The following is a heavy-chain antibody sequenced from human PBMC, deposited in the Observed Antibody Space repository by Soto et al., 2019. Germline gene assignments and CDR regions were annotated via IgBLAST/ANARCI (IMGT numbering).Heavy chain of an antibody. J-gene: IGHJ6*03. D-gene: IGHD4-17*01. CDR3: ARGRGDYDLYYYYYMDV. V-gene: IGHV1-8*02. Sequence: ASVKVSCKASGYTFTVYYMHWVRQATGQGFEWMGWMNPNSGNTGYAQKFQGRVTMTRNTSISTAYMELSSLRSEDTAVYYCARGRGDYDLYYYYYMDVWGKGTTVTVSS. CDR1: GYTFTVYY. CDR2: MNPNSGNT.